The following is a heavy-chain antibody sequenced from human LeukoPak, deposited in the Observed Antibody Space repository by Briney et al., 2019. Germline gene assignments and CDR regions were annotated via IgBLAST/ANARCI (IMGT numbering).Heavy chain of an antibody. CDR2: INTNTGNP. V-gene: IGHV7-4-1*02. CDR3: ARGPYSSGWPNWFDP. Sequence: GASVKVSCKASGYTFTSYAMNWVRQAPGQGLEWMGWINTNTGNPTYAQGFTGRFVFSLDTSVSTAYLQISSLKAEDTAVYYCARGPYSSGWPNWFDPWGQGTLVTVSS. J-gene: IGHJ5*02. D-gene: IGHD6-19*01. CDR1: GYTFTSYA.